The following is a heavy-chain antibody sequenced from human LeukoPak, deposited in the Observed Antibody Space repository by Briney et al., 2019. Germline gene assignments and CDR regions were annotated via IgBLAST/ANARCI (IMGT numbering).Heavy chain of an antibody. CDR2: IIPIFGTA. Sequence: GSSVMVSCKASGGTFSSYAISWVRQAPGQGLEWMGGIIPIFGTANYAQKFQGRVTITADESTSTAYMELSSLRSEDTAVYYCARATYDYVWGSYRKGFDYWGQGTLVTISS. CDR1: GGTFSSYA. CDR3: ARATYDYVWGSYRKGFDY. D-gene: IGHD3-16*02. J-gene: IGHJ4*02. V-gene: IGHV1-69*01.